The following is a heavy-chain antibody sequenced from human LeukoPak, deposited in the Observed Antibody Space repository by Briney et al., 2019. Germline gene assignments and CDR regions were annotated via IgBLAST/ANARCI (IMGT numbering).Heavy chain of an antibody. D-gene: IGHD5-18*01. CDR3: ARKLGYSYGYENAQEY. J-gene: IGHJ4*02. CDR1: GGSISSSSYY. CDR2: IYYSGST. Sequence: PSETLSLTCTVSGGSISSSSYYWGWIRQPPGKGLEWIGSIYYSGSTYYNPSLKSRVTISVDTSKNQFSLKLSSVTAADTAVYYCARKLGYSYGYENAQEYWGQGTLVTVSS. V-gene: IGHV4-39*07.